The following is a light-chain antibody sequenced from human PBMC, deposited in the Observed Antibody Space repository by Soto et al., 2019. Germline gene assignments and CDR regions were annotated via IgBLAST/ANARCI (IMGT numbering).Light chain of an antibody. CDR3: HHFDNFPRAII. CDR2: GAS. CDR1: QDISNY. J-gene: IGKJ5*01. Sequence: DIQMTQSPSSLSASVGDRVTITCQASQDISNYLNWYQQKPGKVPKLLIYGASNLETGVPSRFSGSGSGTDFTFTISSLQPEDIATYSCHHFDNFPRAIIFGQGTRLELK. V-gene: IGKV1-33*01.